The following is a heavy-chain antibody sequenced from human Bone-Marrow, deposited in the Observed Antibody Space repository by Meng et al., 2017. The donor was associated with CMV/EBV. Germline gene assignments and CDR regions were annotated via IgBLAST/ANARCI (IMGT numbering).Heavy chain of an antibody. CDR3: ARSTVGLEPFDY. CDR2: INPNSGGT. Sequence: KASGYTFTGYYMHWERQAPGQGLEWMGWINPNSGGTNYAQKFQGRVTMTRDTSISTAYMELSRLRSDDTAVYYCARSTVGLEPFDYWGQGTLVTVSS. D-gene: IGHD1-1*01. J-gene: IGHJ4*02. CDR1: GYTFTGYY. V-gene: IGHV1-2*02.